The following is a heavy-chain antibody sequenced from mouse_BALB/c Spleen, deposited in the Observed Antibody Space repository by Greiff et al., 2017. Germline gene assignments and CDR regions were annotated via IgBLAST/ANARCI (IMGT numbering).Heavy chain of an antibody. CDR2: IDPENGNT. D-gene: IGHD6-2*01. J-gene: IGHJ2*01. Sequence: VQLQQSGAELVRPGALVKLSCKASGFNIKDYYMHWVKQRPEQGLEWIGWIDPENGNTIYDPKFQGKASITADTSSNTAYRQLSSLTSEDSAVYFCDRDGSLSYGGQGTTLTVST. V-gene: IGHV14-1*02. CDR3: DRDGSLSY. CDR1: GFNIKDYY.